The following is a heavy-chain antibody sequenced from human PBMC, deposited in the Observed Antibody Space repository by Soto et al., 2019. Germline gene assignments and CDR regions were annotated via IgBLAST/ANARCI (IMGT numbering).Heavy chain of an antibody. Sequence: VGSLRLPCASSGFTFSSHSMNWVRQAPRKGLEWLSYISSGSGTIYYADSVKGRFTISRDNAKNSLYLQMNSLRDEDTAIYYCVRDPASYSSSSGSYWYFELWGRGTLVTVTS. CDR3: VRDPASYSSSSGSYWYFEL. V-gene: IGHV3-48*02. D-gene: IGHD6-6*01. CDR2: ISSGSGTI. CDR1: GFTFSSHS. J-gene: IGHJ2*01.